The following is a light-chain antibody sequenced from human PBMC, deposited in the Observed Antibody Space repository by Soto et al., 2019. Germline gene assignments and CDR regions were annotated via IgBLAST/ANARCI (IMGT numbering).Light chain of an antibody. Sequence: EIVLTQSPGTLSLSPGERATLSCRASQTVSNFLAWYQQKPGQAPRLLLYDSSTRATGVPARFSGSGSGTDFTLIISSLEPEDFAVYHCQQRSNWPLTFGGGTKVEIK. CDR1: QTVSNF. J-gene: IGKJ4*01. V-gene: IGKV3-11*01. CDR3: QQRSNWPLT. CDR2: DSS.